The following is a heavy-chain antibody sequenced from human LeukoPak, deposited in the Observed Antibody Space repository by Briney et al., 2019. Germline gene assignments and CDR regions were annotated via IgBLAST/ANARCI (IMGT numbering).Heavy chain of an antibody. V-gene: IGHV3-7*01. J-gene: IGHJ5*02. CDR3: ARDQYCSSTSCWNNWFDP. Sequence: GGSLRVSCAASGFTFSSYAMSWVRQAPGKGLEWVANIKQDGSEKYYVDSVKGRFTISRGNAKNSLYLQMNSLRAEDMAVYYCARDQYCSSTSCWNNWFDPWGQGTLVTVSS. D-gene: IGHD2-2*01. CDR1: GFTFSSYA. CDR2: IKQDGSEK.